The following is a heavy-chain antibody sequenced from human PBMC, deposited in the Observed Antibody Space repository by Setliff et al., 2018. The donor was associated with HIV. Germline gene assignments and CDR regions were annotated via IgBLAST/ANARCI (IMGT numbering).Heavy chain of an antibody. J-gene: IGHJ3*02. V-gene: IGHV1-18*01. CDR3: ARVLDPGIAVATHAFDI. CDR1: GFTFTSYG. D-gene: IGHD6-19*01. Sequence: ASVKVSCKASGFTFTSYGVSWVRQAPGQGLEWMGWISAYNRNVNYSQKVQGRVTMTTDTSTSTAYMELKNLKSDDTAVYYCARVLDPGIAVATHAFDIWGQGTMVTVSS. CDR2: ISAYNRNV.